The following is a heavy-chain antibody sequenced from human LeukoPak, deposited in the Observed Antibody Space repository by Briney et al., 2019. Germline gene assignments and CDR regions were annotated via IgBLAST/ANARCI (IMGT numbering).Heavy chain of an antibody. J-gene: IGHJ4*02. Sequence: PGGSLRLSCTVSGFSFHYWMAWVRQAPGKGLEWVANIKEDGSERHYADSVRDRFTIYRDNAKSSLYLQMDSLKVEDTAVYYCAKDLSGSNSPTGDFWGQGTLVTVSS. CDR2: IKEDGSER. CDR1: GFSFHYW. D-gene: IGHD3-10*01. CDR3: AKDLSGSNSPTGDF. V-gene: IGHV3-7*05.